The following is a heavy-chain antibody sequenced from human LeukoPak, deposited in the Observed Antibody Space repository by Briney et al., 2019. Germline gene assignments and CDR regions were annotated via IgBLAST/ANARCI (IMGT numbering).Heavy chain of an antibody. CDR3: ARDPGSFDP. J-gene: IGHJ5*02. V-gene: IGHV1-69*13. Sequence: GASVKVSCKASGYTFTSYGISWVRQAPGQGLEWMGGIIPIFGTANYAQKFQGRVTITADESTSTAYMELSSLRSEDTAVYYCARDPGSFDPWGQGTLVTVSS. CDR1: GYTFTSYG. CDR2: IIPIFGTA.